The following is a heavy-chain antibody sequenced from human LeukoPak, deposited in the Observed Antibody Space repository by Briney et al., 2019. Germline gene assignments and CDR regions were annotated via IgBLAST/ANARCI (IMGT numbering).Heavy chain of an antibody. V-gene: IGHV4-39*01. CDR2: IYYSGST. Sequence: SETLSLTCTVSGGSISSSSYYWGWIRQPPGKGLEWIGSIYYSGSTYYNPSLKSRVTISVDTSKNQFSLKLSSVTAADTAVYYCARERSIAVAENFDYWGQGTLVTVSS. D-gene: IGHD6-19*01. J-gene: IGHJ4*02. CDR1: GGSISSSSYY. CDR3: ARERSIAVAENFDY.